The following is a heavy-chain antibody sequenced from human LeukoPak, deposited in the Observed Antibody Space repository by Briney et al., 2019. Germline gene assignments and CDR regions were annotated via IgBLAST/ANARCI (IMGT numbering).Heavy chain of an antibody. CDR2: IRQDGSEK. J-gene: IGHJ4*02. CDR3: ARDSGWFRFDS. CDR1: GFTFSSYW. Sequence: GGSLRLSCAASGFTFSSYWMSWVRQAPGKGLEWVANIRQDGSEKHYLGSVKGRFTISRDNAKSSLYLQMNGLRAEDTAVYFCARDSGWFRFDSWGQGTLVTVSS. D-gene: IGHD6-13*01. V-gene: IGHV3-7*03.